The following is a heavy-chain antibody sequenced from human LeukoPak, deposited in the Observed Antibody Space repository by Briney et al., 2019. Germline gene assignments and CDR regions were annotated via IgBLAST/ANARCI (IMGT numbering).Heavy chain of an antibody. Sequence: PSETLSLTCTVSGGSISSLSYYRGWIRQPPGKGLEWIGSVYYSGSTYYNPSLKSRVTISVDTSKNQFFLKVSSVTAADTAVFYCARRPLGGYGYFDYWGQGTLVTVSS. CDR1: GGSISSLSYY. CDR3: ARRPLGGYGYFDY. J-gene: IGHJ4*02. V-gene: IGHV4-39*01. CDR2: VYYSGST. D-gene: IGHD5-12*01.